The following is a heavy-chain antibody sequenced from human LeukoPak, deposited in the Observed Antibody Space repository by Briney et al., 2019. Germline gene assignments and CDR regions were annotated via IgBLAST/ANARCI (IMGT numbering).Heavy chain of an antibody. Sequence: GGSLRLSCAASGFTFSSFDMIWVRQTPGKGLEWVSVISASGDSTYYADSVKGRFTISRDNSMKTLYLHLKSLRVEDTAKYYCVKRAASCFDHWGQGTLITVSS. J-gene: IGHJ4*02. CDR3: VKRAASCFDH. CDR2: ISASGDST. CDR1: GFTFSSFD. V-gene: IGHV3-23*01. D-gene: IGHD1-26*01.